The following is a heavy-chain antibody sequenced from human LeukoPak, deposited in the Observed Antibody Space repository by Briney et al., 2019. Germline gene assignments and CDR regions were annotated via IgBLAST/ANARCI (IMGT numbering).Heavy chain of an antibody. CDR2: IYTSGST. Sequence: SETLSLTCTVSGGSISSYYWSWIRQPAGKGLEWIGRIYTSGSTNYNPSLKSRVTMSVDTSKNQFSLKLSSVTAADTAVYYCARSYYGFWSGYFFDYWGQGTLVTVSS. CDR3: ARSYYGFWSGYFFDY. D-gene: IGHD3-3*01. CDR1: GGSISSYY. V-gene: IGHV4-4*07. J-gene: IGHJ4*02.